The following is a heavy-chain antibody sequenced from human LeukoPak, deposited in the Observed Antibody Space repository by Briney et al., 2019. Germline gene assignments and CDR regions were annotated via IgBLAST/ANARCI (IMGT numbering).Heavy chain of an antibody. Sequence: QPGGSLRLSCAASAFTFSTYAIYWVRQAPGKGLEWVAVISYDGTNKYYADSVKGRFTISRDNAKNSLYLQMNSLRAEDTAVYYCARDYYDILTRYYFDDCGKGTLVTVSS. D-gene: IGHD3-9*01. CDR1: AFTFSTYA. J-gene: IGHJ4*02. V-gene: IGHV3-30-3*01. CDR2: ISYDGTNK. CDR3: ARDYYDILTRYYFDD.